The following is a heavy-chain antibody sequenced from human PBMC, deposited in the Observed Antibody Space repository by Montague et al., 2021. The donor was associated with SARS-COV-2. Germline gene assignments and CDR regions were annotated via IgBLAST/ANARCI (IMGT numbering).Heavy chain of an antibody. CDR1: GGSISSSSYY. CDR2: IFYSGNT. CDR3: ARVGGTVITFLGGGYLRGGLNWCDP. J-gene: IGHJ5*02. D-gene: IGHD3-16*01. V-gene: IGHV4-39*07. Sequence: SETLSLTCTVSGGSISSSSYYWGWIRQPPGKGLEWIGNIFYSGNTFYNPSLKSRVTISVDTSKNQFSLKLSSVTAADTAVYYCARVGGTVITFLGGGYLRGGLNWCDPWGQGTLVTVSS.